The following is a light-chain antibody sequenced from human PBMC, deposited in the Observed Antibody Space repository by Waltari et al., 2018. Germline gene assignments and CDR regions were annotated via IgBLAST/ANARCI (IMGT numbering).Light chain of an antibody. J-gene: IGKJ1*01. CDR2: DVS. CDR1: QSLLDRVGKTH. Sequence: DIVMTQTPLSLSVTPGQPASISCQPSQSLLDRVGKTHLSWYLQKPGQAPHLLIYDVSSRFSGVPDRFSGSGSGTDFTLKISRVEAEDIGVYYCMQDKQLPHTFGQGTKVEIK. CDR3: MQDKQLPHT. V-gene: IGKV2-29*02.